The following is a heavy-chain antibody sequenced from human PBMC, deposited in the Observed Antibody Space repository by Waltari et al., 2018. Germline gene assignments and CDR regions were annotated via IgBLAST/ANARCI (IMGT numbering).Heavy chain of an antibody. CDR3: ARAYSGKKNPKES. CDR1: GFTFSSHW. V-gene: IGHV3-74*03. CDR2: INTDGSDT. J-gene: IGHJ5*02. D-gene: IGHD4-4*01. Sequence: EVQLVESGGGLVQPGGSLRLSCAASGFTFSSHWTHWVRQAPGKGLVWVSRINTDGSDTAYADSVRGRFTISRDNAKNTLFLQMNSLRVEDTAVYYCARAYSGKKNPKESWGQGTLVTVSS.